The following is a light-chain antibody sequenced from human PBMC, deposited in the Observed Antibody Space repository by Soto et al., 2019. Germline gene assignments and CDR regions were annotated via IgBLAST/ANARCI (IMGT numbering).Light chain of an antibody. J-gene: IGKJ1*01. CDR1: QSVSSSY. Sequence: EIVLTQSPGTLSLSPGERATLSCRASQSVSSSYLAWYQQKPGQAPRLLIYGASSRATSIPDRFSGSGSGTDFTLTISILEHEDFAVYYCQQYGSLWTFGQGTKVDIK. CDR3: QQYGSLWT. CDR2: GAS. V-gene: IGKV3-20*01.